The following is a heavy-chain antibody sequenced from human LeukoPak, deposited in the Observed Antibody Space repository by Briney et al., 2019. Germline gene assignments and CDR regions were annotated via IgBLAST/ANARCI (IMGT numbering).Heavy chain of an antibody. D-gene: IGHD6-6*01. V-gene: IGHV3-23*01. J-gene: IGHJ5*02. CDR2: ISGSGGST. Sequence: WGSLRLSCAASGFTFSSYAMSWVRQAPGKGLDWVSAISGSGGSTYYADSVKGRFTISRDNSKNTLYLQMNSLRAEDTAVYYCAKLYSSPSSSSWFDPWGQGTLVTVSS. CDR1: GFTFSSYA. CDR3: AKLYSSPSSSSWFDP.